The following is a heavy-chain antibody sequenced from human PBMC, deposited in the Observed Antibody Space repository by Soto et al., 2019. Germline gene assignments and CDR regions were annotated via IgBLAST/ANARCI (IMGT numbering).Heavy chain of an antibody. Sequence: PSQTLSLTCAISGDSVSSNSAAWNWIRQSPSRGLEWLGRTYYRSKWYNDYAVSVKSRITINPDTSKNQFSLQLNSGTPEDTAVYHCARVSKGSGSYYNIGYYYGMDVWGQGTTVTVSS. D-gene: IGHD3-10*01. V-gene: IGHV6-1*01. CDR2: TYYRSKWYN. CDR3: ARVSKGSGSYYNIGYYYGMDV. J-gene: IGHJ6*02. CDR1: GDSVSSNSAA.